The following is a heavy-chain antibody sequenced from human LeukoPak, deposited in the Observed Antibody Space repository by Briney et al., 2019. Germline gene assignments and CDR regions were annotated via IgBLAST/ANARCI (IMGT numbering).Heavy chain of an antibody. CDR2: INNDGSGA. Sequence: GGSLRLSCAASGFTFSSNWKHWVRQAPGKGLVWVSRINNDGSGAIYADSVKGRFTISRDNAKNTLYLQMNSLRAEDTAVYYCAVPRIGNYYGMDVWGQGTTVTVSS. D-gene: IGHD3-10*01. J-gene: IGHJ6*02. V-gene: IGHV3-74*01. CDR3: AVPRIGNYYGMDV. CDR1: GFTFSSNW.